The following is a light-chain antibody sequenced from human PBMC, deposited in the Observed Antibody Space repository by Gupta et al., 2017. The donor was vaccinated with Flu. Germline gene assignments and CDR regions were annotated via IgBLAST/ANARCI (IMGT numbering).Light chain of an antibody. Sequence: QSVLTQPPSAAGAPGQRVTASCSGSSSNIGSKTVDWYQQLPGTAPKLLIYNNNQRPSGVPDRFSGSRSGTSASLAISGLQSEDEADYYCAAWDDDMNAWVFGGGTQVTVL. CDR3: AAWDDDMNAWV. V-gene: IGLV1-44*01. CDR1: SSNIGSKT. J-gene: IGLJ3*02. CDR2: NNN.